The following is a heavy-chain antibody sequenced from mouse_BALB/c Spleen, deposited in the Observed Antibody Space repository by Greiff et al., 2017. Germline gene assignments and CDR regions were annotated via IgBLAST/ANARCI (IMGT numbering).Heavy chain of an antibody. Sequence: EVHLVESGGDLVKPGGSLKLSCAASGFTFSSYGMSWVRQTPDKRLEWVATISSGGSYTYYPDSVKGRFTISRDNAKNTLYLQMSSLKSEDTAMYYCARHEGIYYYGSSYFDYWGQGTTLTVSS. CDR3: ARHEGIYYYGSSYFDY. D-gene: IGHD1-1*01. CDR1: GFTFSSYG. CDR2: ISSGGSYT. V-gene: IGHV5-6*01. J-gene: IGHJ2*01.